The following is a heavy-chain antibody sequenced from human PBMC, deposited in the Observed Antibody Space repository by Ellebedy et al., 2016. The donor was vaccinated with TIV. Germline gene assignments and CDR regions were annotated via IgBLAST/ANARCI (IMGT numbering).Heavy chain of an antibody. CDR3: ATSGASSGWDAIAD. J-gene: IGHJ4*02. CDR2: IGGDGIHA. Sequence: GESLKISXAASGFTFSAFTMNWVRQSPGKGLEWVASIGGDGIHAFYAASVTGRFVISRDNAKNSLDLQVFSLRAEDTAVYYCATSGASSGWDAIADWGQGTLVTVSS. V-gene: IGHV3-21*01. CDR1: GFTFSAFT. D-gene: IGHD6-19*01.